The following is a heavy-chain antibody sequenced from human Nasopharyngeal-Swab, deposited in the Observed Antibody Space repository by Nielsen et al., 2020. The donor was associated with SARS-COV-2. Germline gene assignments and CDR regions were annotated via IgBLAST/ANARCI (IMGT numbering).Heavy chain of an antibody. CDR3: TRDTPAMFAY. V-gene: IGHV3-21*06. J-gene: IGHJ4*02. Sequence: GESLKISCAASGFTFSSYSINWVRQAPGKGLEWVSAISSSGDYIYYAPSLKGRFTISRDNAKNSLYLQMNSLRAEDTAVYYCTRDTPAMFAYWGQGTLVTVSS. CDR2: ISSSGDYI. CDR1: GFTFSSYS.